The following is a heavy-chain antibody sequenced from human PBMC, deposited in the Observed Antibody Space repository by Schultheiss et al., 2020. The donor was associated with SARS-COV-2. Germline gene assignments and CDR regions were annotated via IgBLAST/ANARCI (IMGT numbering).Heavy chain of an antibody. D-gene: IGHD6-13*01. CDR3: ARSRRYSSSYDKPGKPSGWYYGMDV. J-gene: IGHJ6*02. V-gene: IGHV4-34*01. Sequence: SQTLSLTCAVSDGSFSDYYWTWIRQPPGKGLEWIGYIYYSGSTNYNPSLKSRVTISVDTSKNQFSLKLSSVTAADTAVYYCARSRRYSSSYDKPGKPSGWYYGMDVWGQGTTVTVSS. CDR1: DGSFSDYY. CDR2: IYYSGST.